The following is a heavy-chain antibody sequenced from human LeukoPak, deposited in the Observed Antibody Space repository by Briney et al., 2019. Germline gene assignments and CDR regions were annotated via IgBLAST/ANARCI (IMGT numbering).Heavy chain of an antibody. J-gene: IGHJ4*02. V-gene: IGHV4-59*08. D-gene: IGHD2-8*02. Sequence: SETLSLTCTVSGGSISSYNWSWIRQPPGKGLGWIGYISYSGSTNYNPSLKSRVTISLDTSKNQFSLKLSSVTAADTAVYYCAGHHPRNTVDFWGQGTLVTVSS. CDR2: ISYSGST. CDR3: AGHHPRNTVDF. CDR1: GGSISSYN.